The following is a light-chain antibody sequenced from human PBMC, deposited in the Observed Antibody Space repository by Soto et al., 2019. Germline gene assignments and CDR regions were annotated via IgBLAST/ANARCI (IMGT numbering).Light chain of an antibody. J-gene: IGLJ3*02. Sequence: QSALTQPASVSGSPGQSITISCTGTSSDVGGYNYVSWYQQHPGKAPKLMIYDVSNRPSGVSNRFSRSKSGNTASLTTSGLQAEDEADYYCSSYTSSSTLVFGGGTKVTVL. CDR1: SSDVGGYNY. V-gene: IGLV2-14*01. CDR3: SSYTSSSTLV. CDR2: DVS.